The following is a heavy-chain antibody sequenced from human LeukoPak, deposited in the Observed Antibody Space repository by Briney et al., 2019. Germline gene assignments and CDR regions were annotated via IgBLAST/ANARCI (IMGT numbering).Heavy chain of an antibody. Sequence: GGSLRLSCAASGFTCSSFAMSWVRQAPGKGLEWVSEFSGSGGSTYYADSVKGRFTISRDNSKNTLYLQMNSLRAEDTAVYYCAKDPTMIVVVIPDYWGQGTLVTVSS. J-gene: IGHJ4*02. V-gene: IGHV3-23*01. CDR2: FSGSGGST. CDR3: AKDPTMIVVVIPDY. D-gene: IGHD3-22*01. CDR1: GFTCSSFA.